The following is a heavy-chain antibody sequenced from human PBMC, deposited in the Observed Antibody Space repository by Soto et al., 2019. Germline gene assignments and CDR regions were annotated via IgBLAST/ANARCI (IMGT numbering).Heavy chain of an antibody. Sequence: PGGSLRLSCAASGFTFSSYAMSWVRQAPGKGLEWVSAISGSGGSTYYADSVKGRFTISRDNSKNTLYLQMNSLRAEDTAVYYCAKNRHYYDSSGSAFDIWGQGTMVTVSS. CDR1: GFTFSSYA. J-gene: IGHJ3*02. CDR3: AKNRHYYDSSGSAFDI. CDR2: ISGSGGST. V-gene: IGHV3-23*01. D-gene: IGHD3-22*01.